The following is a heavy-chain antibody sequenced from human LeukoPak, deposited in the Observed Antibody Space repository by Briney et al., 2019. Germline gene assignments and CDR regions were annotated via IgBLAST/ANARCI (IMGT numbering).Heavy chain of an antibody. V-gene: IGHV5-51*01. CDR1: GYSFTSYW. Sequence: PGESLKISCKCSGYSFTSYWIGWVRQMPGKGLELMGIIYPGDSDTRYSPSFQGQVTISADKSISTAYLQWSSLKASDTAMYYCARGKVRNLSIVGATAYYFDYWGQGTLVTVSS. CDR3: ARGKVRNLSIVGATAYYFDY. CDR2: IYPGDSDT. J-gene: IGHJ4*02. D-gene: IGHD1-26*01.